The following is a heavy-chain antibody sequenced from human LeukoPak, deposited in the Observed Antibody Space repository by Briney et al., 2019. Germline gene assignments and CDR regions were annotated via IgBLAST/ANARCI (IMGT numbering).Heavy chain of an antibody. J-gene: IGHJ4*02. V-gene: IGHV4-39*02. CDR1: GGSISSSNYY. CDR3: ARLVAVAGVFDY. D-gene: IGHD6-19*01. CDR2: IYYSGST. Sequence: SETLSLTCTVSGGSISSSNYYWGWIRQPPGKGLEWIGNIYYSGSTYYNPSLKSRVTISVDTSKNHFSLKLSSVPAADTAVYYCARLVAVAGVFDYWGQGTLVTVSS.